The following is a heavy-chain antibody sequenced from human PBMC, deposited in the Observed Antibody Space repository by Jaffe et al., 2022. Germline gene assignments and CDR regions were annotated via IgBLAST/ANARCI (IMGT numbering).Heavy chain of an antibody. CDR3: ARGFIVGGRRDSFDI. J-gene: IGHJ3*02. CDR2: IDHSGST. V-gene: IGHV4-34*02. D-gene: IGHD1-26*01. Sequence: QVQLQEWGAGLLKPSETLSLTCAVYGGSLTNYYWGWIRQPPEKGLEWIGDIDHSGSTNYNPSLKSRVTISVDTSKNQFSLKLTSVTAADMAVYYCARGFIVGGRRDSFDIWGQGTMVTVSS. CDR1: GGSLTNYY.